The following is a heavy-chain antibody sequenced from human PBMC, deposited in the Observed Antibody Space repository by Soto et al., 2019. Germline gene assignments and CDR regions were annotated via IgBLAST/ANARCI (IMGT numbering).Heavy chain of an antibody. CDR2: LGGNGFTT. J-gene: IGHJ6*03. CDR3: AKALSPSVNFFYSMDV. V-gene: IGHV3-23*01. Sequence: EVQLLESGGGLVQPGGSLRLSCVVSGFTFGSYAMSWVRQAPEKGPEWVAILGGNGFTTYYAASVKGRFTISGDKSKSTLFLQMTSLRADDTGVYYCAKALSPSVNFFYSMDVWGRGTSVTVSS. D-gene: IGHD2-2*01. CDR1: GFTFGSYA.